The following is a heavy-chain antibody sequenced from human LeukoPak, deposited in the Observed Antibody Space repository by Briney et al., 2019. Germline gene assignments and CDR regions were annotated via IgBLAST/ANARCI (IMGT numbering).Heavy chain of an antibody. Sequence: GGSLRLSCAASEFTFSSYEMNWVRQAPGKGLEWVSSISSSSSYIYYADSVKGRFAISRDNAKDSLYLQMNSLRAEDTAVYYCARVVAVAGSDYWGQGTLVTVSS. V-gene: IGHV3-21*01. CDR2: ISSSSSYI. J-gene: IGHJ4*02. CDR3: ARVVAVAGSDY. D-gene: IGHD6-19*01. CDR1: EFTFSSYE.